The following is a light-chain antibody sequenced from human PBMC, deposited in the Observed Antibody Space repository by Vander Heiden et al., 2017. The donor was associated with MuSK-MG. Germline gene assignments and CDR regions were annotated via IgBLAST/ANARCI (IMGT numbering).Light chain of an antibody. CDR2: GAS. CDR3: QQDDTSLIT. J-gene: IGKJ5*01. CDR1: QRVYSNY. Sequence: EFVLTQSPGTLSLSPGDRATLSCRASQRVYSNYVAWYQQKSGQAPRLLIYGASTRATGIPDRFSGSGSGTDFTLTISRLEPEDFEVYYCQQDDTSLITFGQGTRLXIK. V-gene: IGKV3-20*01.